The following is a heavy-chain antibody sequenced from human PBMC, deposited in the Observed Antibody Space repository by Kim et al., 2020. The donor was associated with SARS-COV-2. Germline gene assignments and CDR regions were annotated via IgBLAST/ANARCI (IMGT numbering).Heavy chain of an antibody. Sequence: GQGRFTNSRDHSKNTLYLQMNSLRAEDTAVYYCAKDAAGLLPDWYFDLWGRGTLVTVSS. J-gene: IGHJ2*01. V-gene: IGHV3-23*01. CDR3: AKDAAGLLPDWYFDL. D-gene: IGHD1-26*01.